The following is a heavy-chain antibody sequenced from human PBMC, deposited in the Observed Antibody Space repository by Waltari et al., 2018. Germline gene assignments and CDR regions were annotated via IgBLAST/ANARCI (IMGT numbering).Heavy chain of an antibody. Sequence: QVQLVQSGAEVKKPGASVKVSCKASGYIFTDYYIHWVRQAPGRGLEWVGRFNPDSGGTNYAQKVQGRVTMTTDTSITTAYMELSRLTSDDTALYYCVRGSGGYSWFDPWGQGTLLTVSS. CDR1: GYIFTDYY. CDR3: VRGSGGYSWFDP. J-gene: IGHJ5*02. CDR2: FNPDSGGT. D-gene: IGHD3-10*01. V-gene: IGHV1-2*06.